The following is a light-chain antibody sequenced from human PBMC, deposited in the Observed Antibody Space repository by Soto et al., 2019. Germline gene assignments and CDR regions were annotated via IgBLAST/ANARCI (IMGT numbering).Light chain of an antibody. CDR3: QQHNNWPIT. CDR1: QSVSSY. Sequence: EIVLTQSPATLSLSPGERATLSCRASQSVSSYLAWYQQKPGQAPRLLIYDASNRATGIPARFSGSGSGTDFTLTISSLAPEDFAVYYCQQHNNWPITFGPGTKVDIK. V-gene: IGKV3-11*01. J-gene: IGKJ3*01. CDR2: DAS.